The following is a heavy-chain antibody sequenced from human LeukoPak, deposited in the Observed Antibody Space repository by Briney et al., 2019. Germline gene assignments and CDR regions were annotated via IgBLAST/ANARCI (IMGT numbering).Heavy chain of an antibody. CDR1: GFTFSSYE. Sequence: GGSLRLSCAASGFTFSSYEMNWVRQAPGKGLEWVSYISSSGSTIYYADSVKGRFTISRDNAKNSLYLQMNSLRAEDTAVYYCARERGYSGYDYFIDSPSDYWGQGTLVTVSS. D-gene: IGHD5-12*01. J-gene: IGHJ4*02. CDR3: ARERGYSGYDYFIDSPSDY. CDR2: ISSSGSTI. V-gene: IGHV3-48*03.